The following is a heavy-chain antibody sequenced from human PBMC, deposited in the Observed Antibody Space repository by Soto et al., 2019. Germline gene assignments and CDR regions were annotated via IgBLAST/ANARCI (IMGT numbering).Heavy chain of an antibody. CDR3: ASGSYLPKYYYYYGMDV. Sequence: WETLSLTCTVSGGSISSYYWSWIRQPPGKGLEWIGYIYYSGSTNYNPSLKSRVTISVDTSKNQFSLKLSSVTAADTAVYYCASGSYLPKYYYYYGMDVWGQGTTVTAP. J-gene: IGHJ6*02. D-gene: IGHD1-26*01. CDR1: GGSISSYY. V-gene: IGHV4-59*01. CDR2: IYYSGST.